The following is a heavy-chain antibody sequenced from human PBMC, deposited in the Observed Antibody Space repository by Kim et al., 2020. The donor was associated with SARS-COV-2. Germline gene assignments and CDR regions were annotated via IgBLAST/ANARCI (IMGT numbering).Heavy chain of an antibody. V-gene: IGHV3-21*01. CDR3: ARGELAAPGETFDP. CDR2: ISSSSNYI. CDR1: GFTFSDYS. J-gene: IGHJ5*02. Sequence: GGSLRLSCAASGFTFSDYSMNWVRQSPGKGLEWVSSISSSSNYIYYADSVKGRFTISRDNAKDSLYLQMNSLRVEDTAVFYCARGELAAPGETFDPWGQGTLVTVSS. D-gene: IGHD6-13*01.